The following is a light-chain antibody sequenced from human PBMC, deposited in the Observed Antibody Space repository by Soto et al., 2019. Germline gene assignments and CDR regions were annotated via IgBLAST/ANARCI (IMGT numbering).Light chain of an antibody. CDR2: EVS. J-gene: IGLJ1*01. Sequence: QSALTQPASVSGSPGQSITISCTGTSSDVGGSNYVSWYQQRPGKAPKLMIYEVSNRPSGVSNRFSGSKSGNTASLTISGLQAEDEADYYCSSYTSSNTPFYVFGTGTKLTVL. CDR3: SSYTSSNTPFYV. CDR1: SSDVGGSNY. V-gene: IGLV2-14*01.